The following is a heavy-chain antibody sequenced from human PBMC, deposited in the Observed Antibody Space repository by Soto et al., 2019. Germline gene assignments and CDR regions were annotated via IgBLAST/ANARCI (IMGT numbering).Heavy chain of an antibody. CDR3: TTVFDYYYRLYYFDY. CDR2: IKSKTDGGTT. D-gene: IGHD3-22*01. J-gene: IGHJ4*02. V-gene: IGHV3-15*07. CDR1: GFTFSNAW. Sequence: GGSLRLSCAASGFTFSNAWMNWVRQAPGKGLEWVGRIKSKTDGGTTDYAAPVKGRFTISRDESKNTLYLQMNSLKTEDTAVYYCTTVFDYYYRLYYFDYWGQGTLVTVSS.